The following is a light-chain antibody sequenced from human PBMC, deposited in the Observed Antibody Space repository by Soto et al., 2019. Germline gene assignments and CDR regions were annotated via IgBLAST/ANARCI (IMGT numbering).Light chain of an antibody. CDR2: DVS. Sequence: QSALTQPRSVSGSPGQSVTISCTGTSSDVGGYNYVSWYQQHPGKAPKLMIYDVSKRPSGVPDRFSGSKSGNTASLTISGLQAEDEADYSCCSYAGSYAYVFGTGTKVTV. CDR3: CSYAGSYAYV. V-gene: IGLV2-11*01. J-gene: IGLJ1*01. CDR1: SSDVGGYNY.